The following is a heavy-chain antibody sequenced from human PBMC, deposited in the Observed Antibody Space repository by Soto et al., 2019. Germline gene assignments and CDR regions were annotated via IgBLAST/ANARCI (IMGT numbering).Heavy chain of an antibody. CDR2: INPSGGST. V-gene: IGHV1-46*01. J-gene: IGHJ6*02. CDR3: ARDRVLASSSERYYYGMDV. Sequence: ASVKVSFKASGYTFTSYYMHWVRHAPGQGLEWMGIINPSGGSTSYAQKFQGRVTMTRDTSTSTVYMELSSLRSEDTAVYYCARDRVLASSSERYYYGMDVWGQGTTVTVSS. CDR1: GYTFTSYY. D-gene: IGHD6-6*01.